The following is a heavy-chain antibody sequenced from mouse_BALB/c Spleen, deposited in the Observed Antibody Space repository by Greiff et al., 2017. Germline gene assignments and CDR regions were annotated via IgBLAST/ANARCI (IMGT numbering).Heavy chain of an antibody. CDR1: GYTFTSYW. Sequence: QVQLQQPGAELVRPGASVKLSCKASGYTFTSYWINWVKQRPGQGLEWIGNIYPSDSYTNYNQKFKDKATLTVDKSSSTAYMQLSSPTSEDSAVYYCTRSVTTATLYAMDYWGQGTSVTVSS. V-gene: IGHV1-69*02. CDR2: IYPSDSYT. D-gene: IGHD1-2*01. J-gene: IGHJ4*01. CDR3: TRSVTTATLYAMDY.